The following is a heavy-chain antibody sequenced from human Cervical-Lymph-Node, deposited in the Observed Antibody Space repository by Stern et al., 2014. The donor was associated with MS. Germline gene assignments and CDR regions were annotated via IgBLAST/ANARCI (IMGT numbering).Heavy chain of an antibody. J-gene: IGHJ4*02. CDR3: ARTVYSSGWHYDY. D-gene: IGHD6-19*01. CDR1: GGSISSGSYY. CDR2: IYTSGST. Sequence: QVQLQESGPGLVKPSQTLSLTCTVSGGSISSGSYYWSWIRQPAGKGLEWIGRIYTSGSTNYNPSLKSRVTISLDTSQNQFSLHLSSVTAADTAVYYCARTVYSSGWHYDYWGQGTLVTVSS. V-gene: IGHV4-61*02.